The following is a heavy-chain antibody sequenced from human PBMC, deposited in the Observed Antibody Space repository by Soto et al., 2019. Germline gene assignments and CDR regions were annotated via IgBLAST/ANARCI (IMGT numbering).Heavy chain of an antibody. V-gene: IGHV4-31*03. Sequence: PSETLSLTCTVSGGSISSGGYYWSWIRQHPGKGLEWIGYIYYSGSTYYNPSLKSRVTISVDTSKNQFSLKLSSVTAADTAVYYCARGSGTYYDFWSGYPHDRPSKNYYYDGMDDGGQGTTLAVSS. CDR3: ARGSGTYYDFWSGYPHDRPSKNYYYDGMDD. D-gene: IGHD3-3*01. J-gene: IGHJ6*02. CDR1: GGSISSGGYY. CDR2: IYYSGST.